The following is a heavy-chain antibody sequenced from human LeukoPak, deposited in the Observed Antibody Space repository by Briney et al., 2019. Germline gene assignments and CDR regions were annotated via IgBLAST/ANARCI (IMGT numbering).Heavy chain of an antibody. CDR3: ARLSDNLNDGYY. Sequence: GESLQIFCKGSGYSFTSYWIGWVRQMPGKGLEWMGIIYTGDSDTRYRPYFQGQVTITADKCSSTAYLQWSSLKASDTAMYYCARLSDNLNDGYYWGQGPMVTFSS. CDR1: GYSFTSYW. V-gene: IGHV5-51*01. J-gene: IGHJ4*02. D-gene: IGHD1-1*01. CDR2: IYTGDSDT.